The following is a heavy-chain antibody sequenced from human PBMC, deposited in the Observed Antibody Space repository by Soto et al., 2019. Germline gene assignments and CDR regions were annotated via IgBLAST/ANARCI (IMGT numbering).Heavy chain of an antibody. CDR2: IYYAGTT. D-gene: IGHD2-2*01. J-gene: IGHJ4*02. Sequence: QVRLQESGPGLVKPSENLSLRCSVSGASLSPNYWSWIRQPPGKGLEWIGYIYYAGTTTYNPSLRSRLTISLNTSKNEVSLELTSVTAADTAVYYCARLGAFYQALDSWGQGTLVTVSS. V-gene: IGHV4-59*08. CDR1: GASLSPNY. CDR3: ARLGAFYQALDS.